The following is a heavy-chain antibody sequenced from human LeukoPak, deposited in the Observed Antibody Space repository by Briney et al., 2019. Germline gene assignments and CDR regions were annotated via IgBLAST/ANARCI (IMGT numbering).Heavy chain of an antibody. V-gene: IGHV4-59*01. CDR1: GGSISSYY. Sequence: SETLSLTCTVSGGSISSYYWSWIRQPPGKGLEWIGYIYYSGSTNYNPSLKSRVTISVDTSKNQFSLKLSSVTAADTAVYYCARDRLGLGIVGYWGQGTLVTVSS. CDR3: ARDRLGLGIVGY. CDR2: IYYSGST. D-gene: IGHD7-27*01. J-gene: IGHJ4*02.